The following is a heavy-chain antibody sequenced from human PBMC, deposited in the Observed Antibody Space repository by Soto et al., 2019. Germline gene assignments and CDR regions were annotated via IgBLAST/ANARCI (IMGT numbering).Heavy chain of an antibody. CDR1: GYTFTGYY. CDR3: ARVPRLSNYYFDY. V-gene: IGHV1-2*04. Sequence: ASVKVSCKASGYTFTGYYMHWVRQAPGQGLEWMGWINPNSGGTNYAQKFQGWVTMTRDTSISTAYMELSSLRSEDTAVYYCARVPRLSNYYFDYWGQGTLVTVSS. J-gene: IGHJ4*02. D-gene: IGHD4-4*01. CDR2: INPNSGGT.